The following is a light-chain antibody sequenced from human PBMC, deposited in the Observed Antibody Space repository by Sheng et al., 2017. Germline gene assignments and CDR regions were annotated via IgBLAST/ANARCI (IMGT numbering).Light chain of an antibody. J-gene: IGKJ2*01. V-gene: IGKV1-39*01. Sequence: DIQMTQSPSSLSASVGDRVTITCRASQSISSYLNWYQQKPGKAPKLLIYAASSLQSGVPSRFSGSGSGTYFTLTISSLQPEDFATYYCQQNYSTPPYTFGQGTKLEIK. CDR2: AAS. CDR1: QSISSY. CDR3: QQNYSTPPYT.